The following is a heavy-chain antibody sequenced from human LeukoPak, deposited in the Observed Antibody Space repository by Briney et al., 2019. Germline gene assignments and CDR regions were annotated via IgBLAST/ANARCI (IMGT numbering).Heavy chain of an antibody. CDR3: ARHTYYYDSSGYAFDY. D-gene: IGHD3-22*01. Sequence: SETLSLTCAVSGGSISSGGYSWSWIRQPPGKGLEWIGYIYYSGSTNYNPSLKSRVTISVDTSKNQFSLKLSSVTAADTAVYYCARHTYYYDSSGYAFDYWGQGTLVTVSS. V-gene: IGHV4-61*08. CDR1: GGSISSGGYS. J-gene: IGHJ4*02. CDR2: IYYSGST.